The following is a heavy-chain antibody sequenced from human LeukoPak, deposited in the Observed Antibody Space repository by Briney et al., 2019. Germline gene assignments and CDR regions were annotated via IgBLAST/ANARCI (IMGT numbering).Heavy chain of an antibody. J-gene: IGHJ4*02. CDR3: ARVWELSFDY. V-gene: IGHV3-53*01. Sequence: PGGSLRLSCAASGFTFITDHMSWVRQAPGKGLEWVSVLYSSGTTSHSASAKGRFTISRDNSKNTVYLQMNSLRAEDTAVYYWARVWELSFDYWGQGTLVTVSS. CDR2: LYSSGTT. CDR1: GFTFITDH. D-gene: IGHD1-26*01.